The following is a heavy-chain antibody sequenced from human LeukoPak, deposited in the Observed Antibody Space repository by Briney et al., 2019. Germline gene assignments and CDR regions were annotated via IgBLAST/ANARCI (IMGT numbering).Heavy chain of an antibody. J-gene: IGHJ4*02. V-gene: IGHV3-30*14. CDR1: GFTFNSYA. CDR3: ARDRLHYDSLTGYPAD. Sequence: GRSLRLSCAASGFTFNSYAMHWVRQAPGQGLEWVAVISYHGANKYYADSVKGRFTISRDNSKNTLYLQMNSLRAEDTAVYYCARDRLHYDSLTGYPADWGQGTLVTVSS. D-gene: IGHD3-9*01. CDR2: ISYHGANK.